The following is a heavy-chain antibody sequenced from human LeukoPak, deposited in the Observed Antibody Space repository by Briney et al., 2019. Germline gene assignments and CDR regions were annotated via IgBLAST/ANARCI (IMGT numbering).Heavy chain of an antibody. CDR2: IAYEGSEK. CDR1: GSIFSGHL. D-gene: IGHD2-8*01. J-gene: IGHJ4*02. V-gene: IGHV3-30*01. Sequence: GGSLRLSCAASGSIFSGHLLHWVRQAPGKGLEWVAVIAYEGSEKYHADSVKGRFAISRENSDHTVYLQMNSLRPEDTAVYYCARERDRHCTFDSWGRRTLVTVSS. CDR3: ARERDRHCTFDS.